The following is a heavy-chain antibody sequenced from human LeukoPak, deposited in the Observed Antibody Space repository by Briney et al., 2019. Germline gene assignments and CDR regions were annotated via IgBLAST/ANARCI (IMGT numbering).Heavy chain of an antibody. J-gene: IGHJ4*02. Sequence: GGSLRLSCAASGFTVNSQYMSWVRQAPGMGLEWVSVIYSGGSTYYADSVKGRFTISRDNAKNSLYLQMNSLRAEDTAVYYCARGAYYYEDWGQGTLVTVSS. D-gene: IGHD3-22*01. CDR2: IYSGGST. CDR3: ARGAYYYED. V-gene: IGHV3-53*01. CDR1: GFTVNSQY.